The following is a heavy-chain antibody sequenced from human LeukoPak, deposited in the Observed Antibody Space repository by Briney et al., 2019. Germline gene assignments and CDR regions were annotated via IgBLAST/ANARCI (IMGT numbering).Heavy chain of an antibody. CDR1: GGTFSSYA. J-gene: IGHJ3*02. CDR3: ARGDAFDI. V-gene: IGHV1-8*02. Sequence: GASVKVSCKASGGTFSSYAISWVRQAPGQGLEWMGWMNPNSGNTGYAQKFQGRVTMTRNTSISTAYMELSSLRSEGTAVYYCARGDAFDIWGQGTMVTVSS. CDR2: MNPNSGNT.